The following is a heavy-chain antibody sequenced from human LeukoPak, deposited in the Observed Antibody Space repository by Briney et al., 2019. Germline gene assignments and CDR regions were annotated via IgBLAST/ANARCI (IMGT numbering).Heavy chain of an antibody. J-gene: IGHJ3*01. CDR2: ISFDGKNK. CDR1: GFSISGDA. Sequence: PGTSLRLSCTASGFSISGDAMHWVRQAPGKGLQWVADISFDGKNKYYADSVKGRFTISRDNSKNTLYLQMNSLRTDDTALLYCARETHDALDLWGPGTLVTVSS. CDR3: ARETHDALDL. V-gene: IGHV3-30*04.